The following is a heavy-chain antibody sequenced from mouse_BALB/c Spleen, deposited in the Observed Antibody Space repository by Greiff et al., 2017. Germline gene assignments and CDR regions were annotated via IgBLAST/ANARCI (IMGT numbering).Heavy chain of an antibody. V-gene: IGHV3-2*02. CDR1: GYSITSDYA. J-gene: IGHJ2*01. Sequence: EVKLQESGPGLVKPSQSLSLTCTVTGYSITSDYAWNWIRQFPGNKLEWMGYISYSGSTSYNPSLKSRISITRDTSKNQFFLQLNSVTTEDTATYYCARSPFDYWGQGTTLTVSS. CDR2: ISYSGST. CDR3: ARSPFDY.